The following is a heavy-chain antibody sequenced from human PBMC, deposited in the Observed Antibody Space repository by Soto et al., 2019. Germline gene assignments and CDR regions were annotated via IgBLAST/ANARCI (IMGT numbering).Heavy chain of an antibody. CDR3: ARDRIVVVPAAILHYYYYGMDV. CDR2: ISYDGSNK. CDR1: GFTFSSYS. Sequence: VQLVESGGGLVKPGGSLRLSCAASGFTFSSYSMNWVRQAPGKGLEWVAVISYDGSNKYYADSVKGRFTISRDNSKNTLYLQMNSLRAEDTAVYYCARDRIVVVPAAILHYYYYGMDVWGQGTTVTVSS. V-gene: IGHV3-30*03. J-gene: IGHJ6*02. D-gene: IGHD2-2*02.